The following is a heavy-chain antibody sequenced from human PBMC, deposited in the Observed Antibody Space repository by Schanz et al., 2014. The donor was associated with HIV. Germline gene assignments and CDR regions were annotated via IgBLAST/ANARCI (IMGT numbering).Heavy chain of an antibody. CDR1: EFPFSHNA. CDR3: AQMGAFAAFDN. D-gene: IGHD3-16*01. V-gene: IGHV3-23*01. CDR2: ITDSGDKT. J-gene: IGHJ3*02. Sequence: EALLLESGGGLVQPGGSLRLSCRGSEFPFSHNAMTWVRQAPGKGLQWVSSITDSGDKTDYTDSVKGRFTISRDNSRNTLFLQMDSLRVDDTAVYYCAQMGAFAAFDNWGHGTVVTVSS.